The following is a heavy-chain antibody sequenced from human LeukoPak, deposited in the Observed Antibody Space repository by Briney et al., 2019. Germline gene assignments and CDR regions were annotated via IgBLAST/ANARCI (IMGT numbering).Heavy chain of an antibody. Sequence: GGSLRLSCAASGFTFGSYAMSWVRQAPGKGLEWASYISGRGGSTFYADSVKGRLTISRDNSKNTLFLQMYSLRAEDTAVYYCARDGRLDYYDSSGYLSNWGQGTLVTVSS. CDR1: GFTFGSYA. CDR2: ISGRGGST. CDR3: ARDGRLDYYDSSGYLSN. J-gene: IGHJ4*02. V-gene: IGHV3-23*01. D-gene: IGHD3-22*01.